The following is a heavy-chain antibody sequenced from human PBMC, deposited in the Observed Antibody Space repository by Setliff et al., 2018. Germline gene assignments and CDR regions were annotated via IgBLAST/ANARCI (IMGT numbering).Heavy chain of an antibody. CDR3: ARGGYNSRSGYSAYYFDY. CDR1: GVSIRGFY. J-gene: IGHJ4*02. V-gene: IGHV4-59*03. Sequence: SETLSLTCTVSGVSIRGFYWTWIRQSPKRGLEWLGYAFHTGKTDYNPSLMSRVIISIDMSRKQFSLKLSSVTAADTAMYFCARGGYNSRSGYSAYYFDYWGQGALVTVSS. CDR2: AFHTGKT. D-gene: IGHD3-3*01.